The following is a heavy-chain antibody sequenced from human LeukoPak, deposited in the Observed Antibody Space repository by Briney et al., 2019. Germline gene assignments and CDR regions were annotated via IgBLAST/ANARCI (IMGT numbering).Heavy chain of an antibody. CDR3: AKQLGYCSDGSCYFPY. CDR2: ISNNGGYT. V-gene: IGHV3-23*01. J-gene: IGHJ4*02. CDR1: GFTFSSSA. Sequence: GGSLRLSCAASGFTFSSSAMSWVRQAPGKGLEWVSAISNNGGYTYYADSVQGRFTISRDNSKSTLCLQMNSLRAEDTAVYYCAKQLGYCSDGSCYFPYWGQGTRVTVSS. D-gene: IGHD2-15*01.